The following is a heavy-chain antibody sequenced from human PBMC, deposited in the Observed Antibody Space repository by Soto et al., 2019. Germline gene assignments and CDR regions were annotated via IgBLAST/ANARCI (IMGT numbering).Heavy chain of an antibody. V-gene: IGHV3-30*18. CDR2: ISYDSSNK. D-gene: IGHD2-15*01. Sequence: VQLLESGGGLIQPGGSLRLSCAASGFTFSYGIHWLRQAPGKGLEWVAYISYDSSNKFYGDSVKGRFTISRDNSKNTQFLQMNSLRDEETAVYYCAKLVIGYCSGNTCDDYWGQGTLVAVSS. CDR3: AKLVIGYCSGNTCDDY. CDR1: GFTFSYG. J-gene: IGHJ4*02.